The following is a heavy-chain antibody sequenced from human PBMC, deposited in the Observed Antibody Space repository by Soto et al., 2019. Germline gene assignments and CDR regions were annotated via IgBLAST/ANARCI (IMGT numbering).Heavy chain of an antibody. CDR2: IYPGDSDI. CDR3: ARQLPYGGNRYYGMDV. V-gene: IGHV5-51*01. D-gene: IGHD2-15*01. J-gene: IGHJ6*02. CDR1: GYSFTSYW. Sequence: EVQLVQSGAEVKKPGESLQSSCKGSGYSFTSYWIGWVRQMPGKGLEWMGIIYPGDSDIRYSPSFQGQVTIPADKSISTAYLQWSGLKASDTAIYYCARQLPYGGNRYYGMDVWGQGTTVTVSS.